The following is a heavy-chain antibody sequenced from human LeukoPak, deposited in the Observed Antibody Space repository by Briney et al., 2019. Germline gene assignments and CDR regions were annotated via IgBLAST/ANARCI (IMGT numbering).Heavy chain of an antibody. CDR1: GGSISSSSYY. D-gene: IGHD5-18*01. CDR2: IYYSGST. V-gene: IGHV4-39*01. CDR3: ARPKGLQLWFDY. J-gene: IGHJ4*02. Sequence: SETLSLTCTVSGGSISSSSYYWGWIRQPPGKGLGWIGSIYYSGSTYYNPSLKSRVTISVDTSKNQFSLKLSSVTAADTAVYYCARPKGLQLWFDYWGQGTLVTASS.